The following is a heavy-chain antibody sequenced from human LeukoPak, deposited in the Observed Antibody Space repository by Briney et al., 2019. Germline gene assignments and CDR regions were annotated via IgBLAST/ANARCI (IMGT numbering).Heavy chain of an antibody. D-gene: IGHD5-12*01. Sequence: GGSLRLSCAASGFTSCSYGMRWVRQAPGKGLEWVAVIWYDRSNKYYADSVQGRFTISRDNAKTSMYLQMSRLRAENTAVYYCARGVYSGYLFEYWGQGTLVSVSS. CDR2: IWYDRSNK. CDR3: ARGVYSGYLFEY. V-gene: IGHV3-33*03. CDR1: GFTSCSYG. J-gene: IGHJ4*02.